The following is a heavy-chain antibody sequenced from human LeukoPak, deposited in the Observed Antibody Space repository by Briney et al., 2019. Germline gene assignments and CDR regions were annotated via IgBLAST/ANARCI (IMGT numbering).Heavy chain of an antibody. CDR1: GGTFNSYA. D-gene: IGHD5-24*01. Sequence: GASVKVSCNASGGTFNSYAISWVRQAPGQGLEWMGGIIPIFGTANYAKKFQGRVTITADKSTSTTYMELSSLRSEDTAVYYCASGVEMATITLDYWGQGTLVTVSS. CDR2: IIPIFGTA. V-gene: IGHV1-69*06. CDR3: ASGVEMATITLDY. J-gene: IGHJ4*02.